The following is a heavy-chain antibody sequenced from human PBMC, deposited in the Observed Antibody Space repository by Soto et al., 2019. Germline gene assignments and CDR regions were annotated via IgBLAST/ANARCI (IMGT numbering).Heavy chain of an antibody. Sequence: ASVKVSCKASGYTFTTFGISWVRQAPGQGLEWMGWISTYNGDTNYAQKFQDRVIMTTDTSTNTVYMELRSLRSDDTAVYYCAREGVAPYYYYGMDVWGQGTTVTVSS. V-gene: IGHV1-18*01. J-gene: IGHJ6*02. CDR1: GYTFTTFG. D-gene: IGHD2-15*01. CDR2: ISTYNGDT. CDR3: AREGVAPYYYYGMDV.